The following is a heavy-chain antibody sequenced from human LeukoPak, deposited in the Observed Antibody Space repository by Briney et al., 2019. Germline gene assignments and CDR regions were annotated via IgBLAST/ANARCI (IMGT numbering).Heavy chain of an antibody. CDR3: AGGYSSGWIYYYYYGMDV. D-gene: IGHD6-19*01. CDR2: IKQDGSEK. V-gene: IGHV3-7*04. CDR1: GFTFSSYW. Sequence: GGSLRLSCAASGFTFSSYWMSWVRQAPGKGLEWVANIKQDGSEKYYVDSVKGRFTISRDNAKNSLYLQMNSLRAEDTAVYYCAGGYSSGWIYYYYYGMDVWGQGTTVTVSS. J-gene: IGHJ6*02.